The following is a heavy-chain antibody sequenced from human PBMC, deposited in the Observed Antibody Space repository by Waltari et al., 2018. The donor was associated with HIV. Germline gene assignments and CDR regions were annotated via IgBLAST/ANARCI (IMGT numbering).Heavy chain of an antibody. V-gene: IGHV3-21*06. D-gene: IGHD2-8*02. CDR1: GFTFKAPC. Sequence: EVTLVESGGGLDKLGGYIRSSCTVSGFTFKAPCLTWVRQAPGKGLEWVSSKMSSSGFIYYADPVNGRFTISRDYATNSLYLEMNGLRAEDSAVYYCARGYCSGNVCSTPDAVDMWSQGTMVTVSS. J-gene: IGHJ3*02. CDR3: ARGYCSGNVCSTPDAVDM. CDR2: KMSSSGFI.